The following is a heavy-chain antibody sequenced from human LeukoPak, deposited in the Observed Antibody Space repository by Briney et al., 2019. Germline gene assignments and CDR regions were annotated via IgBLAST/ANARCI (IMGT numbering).Heavy chain of an antibody. CDR1: GFTFSSYG. V-gene: IGHV3-33*06. CDR2: IWYDGSNK. CDR3: AKAAYYYDSSGYLVDY. D-gene: IGHD3-22*01. Sequence: GGSLRLSCAASGFTFSSYGMHWVRQAPGKGLEWVAAIWYDGSNKYYADSVKGRFTISRDNSKNTLYLQMNSLRAEDTAVYYCAKAAYYYDSSGYLVDYWGQGTLVTVSS. J-gene: IGHJ4*02.